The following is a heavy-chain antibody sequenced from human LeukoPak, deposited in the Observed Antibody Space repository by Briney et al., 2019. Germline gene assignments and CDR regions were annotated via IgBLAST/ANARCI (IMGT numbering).Heavy chain of an antibody. V-gene: IGHV3-30*02. CDR2: IRYDGSNK. D-gene: IGHD1-26*01. CDR3: AKETVGATTEFDY. CDR1: GFTFSSYG. Sequence: PGGSLRLSCAASGFTFSSYGMHWVRQAPGKGLEWVAFIRYDGSNKYYADSVKGRFTISRDNSKNTLYLQMNSLRAEDTAVYYCAKETVGATTEFDYWGQETLVTVSS. J-gene: IGHJ4*02.